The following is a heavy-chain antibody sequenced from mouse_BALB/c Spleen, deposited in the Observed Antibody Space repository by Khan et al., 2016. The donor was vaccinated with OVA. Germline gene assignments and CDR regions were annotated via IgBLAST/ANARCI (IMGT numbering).Heavy chain of an antibody. CDR3: ARPGTTRWYFDV. Sequence: EVMLVESGGGLVRPGGSPKLSCAASGFTFRSYAMSWVRQTPEKRLEWVTSISSGGSTYYPDSVKGRFTISRDNTRNILYLQMSSLRSEDTAMYYCARPGTTRWYFDVWGAGTTVTVSS. J-gene: IGHJ1*01. V-gene: IGHV5-6-5*01. CDR1: GFTFRSYA. CDR2: ISSGGST. D-gene: IGHD1-1*01.